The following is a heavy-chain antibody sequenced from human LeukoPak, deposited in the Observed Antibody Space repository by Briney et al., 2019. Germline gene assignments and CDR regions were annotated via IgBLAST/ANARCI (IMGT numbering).Heavy chain of an antibody. CDR2: INPNSGGT. CDR3: ARDRDPSGRGWFDP. Sequence: GASVKVSCKASGYTFTGYYMHWVRQAPGQGLEWMGWINPNSGGTNYAQKFQGRVTMTRDTSISTAYMELSRLRSDDTAVYYCARDRDPSGRGWFDPWGQGTLVTVSS. J-gene: IGHJ5*02. V-gene: IGHV1-2*02. D-gene: IGHD6-19*01. CDR1: GYTFTGYY.